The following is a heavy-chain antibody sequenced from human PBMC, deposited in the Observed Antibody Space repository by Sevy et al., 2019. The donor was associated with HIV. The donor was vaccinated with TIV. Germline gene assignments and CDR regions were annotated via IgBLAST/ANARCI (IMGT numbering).Heavy chain of an antibody. V-gene: IGHV3-53*01. CDR3: ARDRVTYYYDSSGYYTSGYGMDV. CDR1: GFTVSDNH. J-gene: IGHJ6*02. CDR2: IYSSDRT. Sequence: GGSLRLSCAASGFTVSDNHMNWVRQAPGKGLEWVSVIYSSDRTDYADSVKGRFTVSRDNSKNTLYLQMNSLRAEDTAVYYCARDRVTYYYDSSGYYTSGYGMDVWDQGTTVTVSS. D-gene: IGHD3-22*01.